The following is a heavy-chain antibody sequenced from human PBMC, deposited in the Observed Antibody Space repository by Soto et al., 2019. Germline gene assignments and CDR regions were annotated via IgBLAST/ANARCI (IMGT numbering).Heavy chain of an antibody. CDR3: ARSVAVPGAHIDY. Sequence: SETLSLTCSVSGGSISVPYWSWIRHSPGKGLEWLGYVYYTGSTNYSPSLRSRVSISVDTSKNEFSLRLSSVTAADTAVYFCARSVAVPGAHIDYWGQGTQVTVSS. V-gene: IGHV4-59*11. CDR2: VYYTGST. J-gene: IGHJ4*02. D-gene: IGHD6-19*01. CDR1: GGSISVPY.